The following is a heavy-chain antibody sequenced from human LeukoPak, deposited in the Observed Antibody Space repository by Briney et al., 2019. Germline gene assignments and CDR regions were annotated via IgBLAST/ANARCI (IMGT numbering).Heavy chain of an antibody. D-gene: IGHD3-10*01. V-gene: IGHV3-23*01. CDR1: GFTFSSYT. CDR3: ARGSRSWFDP. J-gene: IGHJ5*02. CDR2: ISGSGDST. Sequence: PGGSLRLSCAASGFTFSSYTMNWVRQAPGKGLEWVSAISGSGDSTSYADSVKGRFTISRDNSKNTLYLQMNRLRAEDTAVYYCARGSRSWFDPWGQGTLVTVSS.